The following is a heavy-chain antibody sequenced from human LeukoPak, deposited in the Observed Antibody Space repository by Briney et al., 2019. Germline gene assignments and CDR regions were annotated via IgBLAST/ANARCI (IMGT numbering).Heavy chain of an antibody. J-gene: IGHJ4*02. Sequence: GGSLRLSCAASGFTFSSYGMHWVRQAPGKGLEWVAVISYDGSNKYYADSVKGRLTISRDNSKNTLYLQMNSLRAEDTAVYYCAKVYGTVTTKAPLGDYWGQGTLVTVSS. CDR2: ISYDGSNK. V-gene: IGHV3-30*18. CDR1: GFTFSSYG. D-gene: IGHD4-17*01. CDR3: AKVYGTVTTKAPLGDY.